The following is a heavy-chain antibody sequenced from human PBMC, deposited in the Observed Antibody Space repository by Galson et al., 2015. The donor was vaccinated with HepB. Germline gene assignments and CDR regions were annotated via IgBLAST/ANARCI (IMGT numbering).Heavy chain of an antibody. Sequence: SLRLSCAASGSTFSSHAMSWVRQAPGKGLDWVSAISGSGGGPYSADPVKGRFTISRDNSKNTLYLQMNSLRAEDTAVYYCAKDVGSIWNYYGVDVWGQGTTVTVSS. CDR2: ISGSGGGP. CDR3: AKDVGSIWNYYGVDV. J-gene: IGHJ6*02. D-gene: IGHD2-2*01. CDR1: GSTFSSHA. V-gene: IGHV3-23*01.